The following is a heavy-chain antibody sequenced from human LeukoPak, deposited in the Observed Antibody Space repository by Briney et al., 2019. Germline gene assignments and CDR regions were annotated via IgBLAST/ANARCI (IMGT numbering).Heavy chain of an antibody. CDR2: ISGSGGST. D-gene: IGHD1-26*01. J-gene: IGHJ3*02. CDR3: ARGGSYLSAFDI. CDR1: GFTFSSYA. V-gene: IGHV3-23*01. Sequence: GGSLRLSCAASGFTFSSYAMSWVRHAPGKGLEWVSAISGSGGSTYYADSVKGRFTISRDNSKNTLYLQMNSLRAEDTAVYYCARGGSYLSAFDIWGQGTMVTVSS.